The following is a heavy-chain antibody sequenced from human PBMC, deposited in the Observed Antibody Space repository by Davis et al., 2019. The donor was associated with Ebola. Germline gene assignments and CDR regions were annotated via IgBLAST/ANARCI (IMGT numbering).Heavy chain of an antibody. CDR3: ARDTRPCGGDCYDDTFDM. CDR1: GASTTSYF. D-gene: IGHD2-21*01. Sequence: PSETLSPTCSVPGASTTSYFWSWIRQPPGKGLEWVGFMHPSGSANSNPSLKSRVTFSIDSSKSQVSLKLTSVTAADTAVYYCARDTRPCGGDCYDDTFDMWGQGTMVIVSS. CDR2: MHPSGSA. V-gene: IGHV4-4*09. J-gene: IGHJ3*02.